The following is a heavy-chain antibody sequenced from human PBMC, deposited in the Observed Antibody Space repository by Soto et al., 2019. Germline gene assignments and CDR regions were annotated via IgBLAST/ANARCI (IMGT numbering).Heavy chain of an antibody. D-gene: IGHD3-16*01. J-gene: IGHJ6*02. V-gene: IGHV1-69*12. CDR3: ARGGLGARYYYYGMDV. CDR2: IIPIFGTA. CDR1: GGTFSSYA. Sequence: QVQLVQSGAEVKKPGSSVKVSCKASGGTFSSYAISWVRQAPGQGLEWMGGIIPIFGTANYAQKFQGRVTIPADESTSSAYMELSSRRSDDTAVYYCARGGLGARYYYYGMDVWGQGTTVTVSS.